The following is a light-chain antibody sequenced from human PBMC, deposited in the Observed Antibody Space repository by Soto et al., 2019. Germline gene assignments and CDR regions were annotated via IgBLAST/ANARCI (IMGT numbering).Light chain of an antibody. CDR1: QGIRDD. J-gene: IGKJ5*01. V-gene: IGKV1-6*01. CDR2: DAS. Sequence: IHMTHSPSSLPASVGDRGTITCRASQGIRDDLAWYQQKPGRAPRLLIYDASTLQDGVPSRFSGSGSGTDFTLIISGLQAEDFATYYCLPHYSYPFTFGQGTRLEIK. CDR3: LPHYSYPFT.